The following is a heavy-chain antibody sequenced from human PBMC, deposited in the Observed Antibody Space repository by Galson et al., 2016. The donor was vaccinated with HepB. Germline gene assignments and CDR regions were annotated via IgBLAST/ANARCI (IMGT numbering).Heavy chain of an antibody. Sequence: SLRLSCAASGFTFSTYGMSWVRQAPGKGLEWISGISGSGTTTNFADSVKGRFTISRDNSKNTLYLQMNSLRAEDTAVFYCAKALYGGNFWGQGTLVTVSS. CDR3: AKALYGGNF. CDR1: GFTFSTYG. CDR2: ISGSGTTT. V-gene: IGHV3-23*01. D-gene: IGHD4-23*01. J-gene: IGHJ4*02.